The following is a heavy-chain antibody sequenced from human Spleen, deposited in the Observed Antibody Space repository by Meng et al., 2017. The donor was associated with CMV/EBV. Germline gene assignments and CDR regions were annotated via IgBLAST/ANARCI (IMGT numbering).Heavy chain of an antibody. J-gene: IGHJ5*02. V-gene: IGHV1-69*05. CDR1: TFISYA. CDR2: IIPIFGTA. CDR3: ARELYCSSTSCGTWFDP. Sequence: TFISYAINWVRQAPGQGLEWMGGIIPIFGTANYAQKFQGRVTITTDESTSTAYLELSSLRSEDTAVYYCARELYCSSTSCGTWFDPWGQGTLVTVSS. D-gene: IGHD2-2*01.